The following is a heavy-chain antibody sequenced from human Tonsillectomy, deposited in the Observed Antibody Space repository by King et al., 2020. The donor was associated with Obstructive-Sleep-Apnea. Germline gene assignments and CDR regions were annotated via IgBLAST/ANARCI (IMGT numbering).Heavy chain of an antibody. CDR3: ASPEYYDILTGYFPPY. J-gene: IGHJ4*02. CDR1: GGSISSSSYY. Sequence: LQLQESGPGLVKPSETLSLTCTVSGGSISSSSYYWGWIRQPPGKGLEWIGSIYYSGSTYYNPSLKSRVTISVDTSKNQFSLKLSSVTAADTAVYYCASPEYYDILTGYFPPYWGQGTLVTVSS. D-gene: IGHD3-9*01. CDR2: IYYSGST. V-gene: IGHV4-39*01.